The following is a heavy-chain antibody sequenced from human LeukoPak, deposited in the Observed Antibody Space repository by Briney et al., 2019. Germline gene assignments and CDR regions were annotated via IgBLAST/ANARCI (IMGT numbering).Heavy chain of an antibody. CDR1: GGSISSGSYY. J-gene: IGHJ4*02. D-gene: IGHD3-10*01. Sequence: SETLSLTCTVSGGSISSGSYYWSWIRQPPGKGLEWIGYIYYSGSTNYNPSLKSRVTISVDTSKNQFSLKLSSVTAADTAVYYCARVYSYGSGSYYSFFDYWGQGTLVTVSS. V-gene: IGHV4-61*01. CDR2: IYYSGST. CDR3: ARVYSYGSGSYYSFFDY.